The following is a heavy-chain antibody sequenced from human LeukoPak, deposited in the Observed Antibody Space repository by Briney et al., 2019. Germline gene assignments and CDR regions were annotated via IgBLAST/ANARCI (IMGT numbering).Heavy chain of an antibody. Sequence: GGPLRLSSAASGFTFSRYAMSWVRAAPGERLGRGSRISGGGNRTYYADSVKGRFTISRDNSKNTLFLQMNSLRAEDTAVYYCAKNLYCGGGSCYPSALGMDVWGQGTTVTVSS. CDR1: GFTFSRYA. CDR3: AKNLYCGGGSCYPSALGMDV. V-gene: IGHV3-23*01. D-gene: IGHD2-15*01. J-gene: IGHJ6*02. CDR2: ISGGGNRT.